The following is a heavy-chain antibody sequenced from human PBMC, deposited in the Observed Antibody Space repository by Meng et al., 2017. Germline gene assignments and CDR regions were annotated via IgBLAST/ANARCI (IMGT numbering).Heavy chain of an antibody. CDR1: GGSISSGSYY. CDR3: ARELYSSRTGYGMDV. CDR2: IYTSGST. V-gene: IGHV4-61*02. J-gene: IGHJ6*02. D-gene: IGHD6-13*01. Sequence: SCTVSGGSISSGSYYWSWIRQPAGNGLEWIGRIYTSGSTNYNPSLKSRVTISVDTSKNQFSLKLSSVTAADTAVYYCARELYSSRTGYGMDVWGQGTTVTVSS.